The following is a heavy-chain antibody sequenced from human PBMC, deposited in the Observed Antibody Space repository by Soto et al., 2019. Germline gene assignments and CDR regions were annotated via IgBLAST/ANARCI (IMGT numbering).Heavy chain of an antibody. CDR2: ISYDGSNK. CDR3: AKDRDPDGIWTFDS. D-gene: IGHD3-9*01. CDR1: GFTFSSYA. Sequence: GGSLRLSCAASGFTFSSYAMHWVRQAPGKGLEWVAVISYDGSNKYYADSVKGRFTISRDNSKNTLYLQMNSLRAEDTAVYYCAKDRDPDGIWTFDSWGQGTLVTVS. V-gene: IGHV3-30-3*02. J-gene: IGHJ5*01.